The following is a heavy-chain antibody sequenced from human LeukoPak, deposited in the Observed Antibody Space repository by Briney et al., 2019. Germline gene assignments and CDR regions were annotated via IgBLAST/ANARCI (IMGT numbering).Heavy chain of an antibody. Sequence: GGSLRLSCADSQFTFNGSWMNWVRQAPGKGLEWMAVISYDGSNKYYADSVKGRFTISRDNSKNTLYLQVNSLRPEDTAVFYCARGPTPGYSSGWSDYWGQGTLVTVSS. J-gene: IGHJ4*02. V-gene: IGHV3-30*03. CDR1: QFTFNGSW. CDR2: ISYDGSNK. CDR3: ARGPTPGYSSGWSDY. D-gene: IGHD6-19*01.